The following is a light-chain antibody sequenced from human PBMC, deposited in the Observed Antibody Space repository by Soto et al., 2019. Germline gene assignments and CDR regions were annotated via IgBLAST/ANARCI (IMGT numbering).Light chain of an antibody. V-gene: IGKV3-20*01. J-gene: IGKJ4*01. CDR3: QHYGNSPRELT. CDR2: GAS. Sequence: VVVSLSPSTLSSSHWDTATLSCRASQSVGASYLAWYQQRPGQAPRLLIYGASRRATGIPDRFSGSGSRTDFTLTISRLEPEDFAVYYCQHYGNSPRELTVGGGGKVAIK. CDR1: QSVGASY.